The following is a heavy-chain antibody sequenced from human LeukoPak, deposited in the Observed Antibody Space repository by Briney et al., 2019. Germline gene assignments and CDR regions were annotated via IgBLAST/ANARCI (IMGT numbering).Heavy chain of an antibody. V-gene: IGHV5-51*01. Sequence: GESLQISCKGSGYSFISYWIGWVRQMPGKGLEGMGIIYPGDSDTRYSPSFQGQVTISADKSISTAYLQWSSLKASDTAMYYCARSYYDCSGSLDYWGQGTLVTVSS. J-gene: IGHJ4*02. CDR2: IYPGDSDT. D-gene: IGHD3-22*01. CDR3: ARSYYDCSGSLDY. CDR1: GYSFISYW.